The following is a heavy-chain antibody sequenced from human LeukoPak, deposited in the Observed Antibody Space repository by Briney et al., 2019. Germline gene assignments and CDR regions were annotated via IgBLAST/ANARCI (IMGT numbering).Heavy chain of an antibody. J-gene: IGHJ3*02. Sequence: GGSLRLSCAASGFTFSSYAMSWVRQAPGKGLEYVSAISSNGGSTYYANSVKGRFTISRDNSKNTLYLQMGSLRAEDMAVYYCARLSTRDSWHAFDIWGQGTMVTVSS. CDR2: ISSNGGST. V-gene: IGHV3-64*01. CDR1: GFTFSSYA. D-gene: IGHD6-13*01. CDR3: ARLSTRDSWHAFDI.